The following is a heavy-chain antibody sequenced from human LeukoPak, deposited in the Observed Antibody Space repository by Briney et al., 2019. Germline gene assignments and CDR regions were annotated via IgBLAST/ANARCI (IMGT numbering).Heavy chain of an antibody. CDR2: IKSKTDGETT. V-gene: IGHV3-15*07. CDR1: GFTFSNAW. D-gene: IGHD1-26*01. Sequence: GGSLRLSCAASGFTFSNAWMNWVRQAPGKGLEWVGRIKSKTDGETTDYAAPVKGRFTISRDDSKNTLYLQMNSLKTEDTAVYYCTTDSALNDYWGQGTLVTVSS. CDR3: TTDSALNDY. J-gene: IGHJ4*02.